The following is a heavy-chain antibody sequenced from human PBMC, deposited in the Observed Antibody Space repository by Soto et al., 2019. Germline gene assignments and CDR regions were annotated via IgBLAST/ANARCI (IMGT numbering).Heavy chain of an antibody. CDR3: SRGYRWAFDY. D-gene: IGHD2-8*02. CDR1: GDSVSSNSVA. Sequence: PSQTLSLTCAISGDSVSSNSVAWHWIRQSPSRGLEWLGRTYYRSKWYNDYAVSVKSRITINPDTSKSQFSLQLNSVTPEDTAVYYCSRGYRWAFDYWGQGTLVTVSS. V-gene: IGHV6-1*01. CDR2: TYYRSKWYN. J-gene: IGHJ4*02.